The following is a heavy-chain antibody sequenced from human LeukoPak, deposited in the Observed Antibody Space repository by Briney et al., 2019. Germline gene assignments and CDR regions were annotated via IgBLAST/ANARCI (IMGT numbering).Heavy chain of an antibody. D-gene: IGHD6-19*01. Sequence: SVKVSCKASGGTFSNKGIGWVRQAPGQGLEWMGGIIPMFGTVNYAEKFQGRVTIIADKSTNTAYMDLTNLRYEDTAVYYCARDLAVAGTAWFDPWGQGTLVTVSS. V-gene: IGHV1-69*06. CDR2: IIPMFGTV. J-gene: IGHJ5*02. CDR3: ARDLAVAGTAWFDP. CDR1: GGTFSNKG.